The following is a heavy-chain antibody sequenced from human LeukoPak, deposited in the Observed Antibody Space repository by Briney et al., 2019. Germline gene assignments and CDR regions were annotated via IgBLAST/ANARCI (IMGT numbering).Heavy chain of an antibody. CDR1: GGSISSGGYY. Sequence: SQTLSLTCTVSGGSISSGGYYWSWIRQLPGKGLECIGFIYYSGSTFYNPSLKSRVTISIDTSKNQFSLRLSSVTAADTAVYYCASLYYFDSSGYYYGKADIWGQGTMVTVSS. D-gene: IGHD3-22*01. V-gene: IGHV4-31*03. J-gene: IGHJ3*02. CDR3: ASLYYFDSSGYYYGKADI. CDR2: IYYSGST.